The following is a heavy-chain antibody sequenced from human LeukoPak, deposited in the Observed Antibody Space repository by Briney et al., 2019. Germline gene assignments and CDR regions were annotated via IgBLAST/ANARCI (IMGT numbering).Heavy chain of an antibody. V-gene: IGHV3-30*18. CDR2: ISYDGSNK. J-gene: IGHJ6*02. D-gene: IGHD2-15*01. Sequence: PGGSLRLSCAASGFTFSSYGMHWVRQAPGKGLEWVAVISYDGSNKYYADSVKGRFTISRDNSKNTLYLQMNSLRAEDTAVYYCAKGTVVVAATQGMDVWGQGTTVTVSS. CDR3: AKGTVVVAATQGMDV. CDR1: GFTFSSYG.